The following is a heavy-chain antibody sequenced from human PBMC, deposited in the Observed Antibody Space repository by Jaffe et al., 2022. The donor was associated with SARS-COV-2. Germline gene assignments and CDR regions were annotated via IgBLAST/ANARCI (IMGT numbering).Heavy chain of an antibody. J-gene: IGHJ4*02. CDR2: IKQDGSEK. CDR3: ARDHIADIVVVPAAIKADYFDY. CDR1: GFTFSSYW. V-gene: IGHV3-7*01. D-gene: IGHD2-2*02. Sequence: EVQLVESGGGLVQPGGSLRLSCAASGFTFSSYWMSWVRQAPGKGLEWVANIKQDGSEKYYVDSVKGRFTISRDNAKNSLYLQMNSLRAEDTAVYYCARDHIADIVVVPAAIKADYFDYWGQGTLVTVSS.